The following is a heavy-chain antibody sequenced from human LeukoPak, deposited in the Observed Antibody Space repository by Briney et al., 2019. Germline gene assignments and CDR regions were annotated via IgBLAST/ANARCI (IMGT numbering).Heavy chain of an antibody. D-gene: IGHD6-13*01. CDR2: ISGSGGST. V-gene: IGHV3-23*01. Sequence: GGSLRLSCAASGFTFSSYSMNWVRQAPGKGLEWVSAISGSGGSTYYADSVKGRFTISRDNSKNTLYLQMNSLRAEDTAVYYCAKIKGIAHAFDIWGQGTMVTVSS. CDR1: GFTFSSYS. J-gene: IGHJ3*02. CDR3: AKIKGIAHAFDI.